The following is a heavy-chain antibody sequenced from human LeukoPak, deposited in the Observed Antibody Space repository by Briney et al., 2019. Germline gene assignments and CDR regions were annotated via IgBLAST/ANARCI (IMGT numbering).Heavy chain of an antibody. CDR1: GGSISNYY. Sequence: SETLSLTCTVSGGSISNYYWSWIRQPPEKGLEWIGYIYYSGSTNYNPSLKSRLTISVDTSKNQFSLKLSSVTAADTAVYYCARSYGHYITGAYAFDVWGQGTMVTVSS. CDR2: IYYSGST. J-gene: IGHJ3*01. CDR3: ARSYGHYITGAYAFDV. V-gene: IGHV4-59*08. D-gene: IGHD4-17*01.